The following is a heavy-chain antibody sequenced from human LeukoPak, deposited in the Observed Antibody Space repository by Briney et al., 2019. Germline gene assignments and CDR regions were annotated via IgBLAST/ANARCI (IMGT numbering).Heavy chain of an antibody. D-gene: IGHD2-21*02. Sequence: SQTLSLTCAISGDSVSSNSAAWNWIRQSPSRGLEWLGRTYYRSKWYNDYAVSVKSRITINPDTSKNQFSLQLNSVTPEDTAVYYCARSRGLYCGGDCYEGDYFDYWGQGTLVTVSS. J-gene: IGHJ4*02. CDR1: GDSVSSNSAA. CDR2: TYYRSKWYN. V-gene: IGHV6-1*01. CDR3: ARSRGLYCGGDCYEGDYFDY.